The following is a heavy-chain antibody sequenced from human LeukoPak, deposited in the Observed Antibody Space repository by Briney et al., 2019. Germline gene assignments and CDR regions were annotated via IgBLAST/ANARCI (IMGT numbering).Heavy chain of an antibody. CDR2: ISYDGSNK. CDR1: GFTFSSYA. CDR3: ARDYSSSWSLIDY. V-gene: IGHV3-30-3*01. D-gene: IGHD6-13*01. Sequence: GGSLRLSCAASGFTFSSYAMHWVRQAPGKGLEWVAVISYDGSNKYYADSVKGRFTISRDNSKNTLYLQMNSLRAEDTAVYYCARDYSSSWSLIDYWGQGTLVTVSS. J-gene: IGHJ4*02.